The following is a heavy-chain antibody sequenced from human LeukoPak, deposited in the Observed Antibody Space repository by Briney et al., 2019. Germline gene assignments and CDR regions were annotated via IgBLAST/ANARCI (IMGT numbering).Heavy chain of an antibody. CDR3: AKARSGSYYYYGMDV. CDR1: GFTFSSYA. V-gene: IGHV3-23*01. Sequence: GGSLRLSRAASGFTFSSYAMSWVRQAPGKGLEWVSAISGSGGSTYYADSVKGRFTISRDNSKNTLYLQMNSLRAEDTAVYYCAKARSGSYYYYGMDVWGQGTTVTVSS. CDR2: ISGSGGST. J-gene: IGHJ6*02. D-gene: IGHD1-26*01.